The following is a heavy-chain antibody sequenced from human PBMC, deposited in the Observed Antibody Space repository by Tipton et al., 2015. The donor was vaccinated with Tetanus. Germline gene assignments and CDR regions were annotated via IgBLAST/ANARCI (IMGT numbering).Heavy chain of an antibody. J-gene: IGHJ3*02. CDR3: AKLAKRGSGWYGEAFDI. D-gene: IGHD6-19*01. V-gene: IGHV3-23*01. CDR1: GFTFSSYA. Sequence: GSLRLSCAASGFTFSSYAMSWVRQAPGKGLEWVSAISGSGGSTYYADSVKGRFTISRDNSKNTLYLQMNSLRAEDTAVYYCAKLAKRGSGWYGEAFDIWGQGTMVTVSS. CDR2: ISGSGGST.